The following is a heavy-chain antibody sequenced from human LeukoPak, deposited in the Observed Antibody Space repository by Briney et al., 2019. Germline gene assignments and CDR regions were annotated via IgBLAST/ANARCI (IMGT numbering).Heavy chain of an antibody. V-gene: IGHV3-7*03. J-gene: IGHJ4*02. CDR3: ARGGNWADY. CDR2: IKQDASEK. D-gene: IGHD7-27*01. Sequence: GGSLRLSCTASGFTFSTLWMSWVRQAPGKGLEWVANIKQDASEKYYVDSVKGRFTISRDNAEPSLYLQMNSLRPEDTAVYYCARGGNWADYWGQGTLVTVSS. CDR1: GFTFSTLW.